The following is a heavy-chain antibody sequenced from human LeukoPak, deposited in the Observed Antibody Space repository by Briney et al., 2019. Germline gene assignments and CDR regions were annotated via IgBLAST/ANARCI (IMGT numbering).Heavy chain of an antibody. J-gene: IGHJ4*02. D-gene: IGHD2/OR15-2a*01. V-gene: IGHV3-74*01. CDR3: VSFYETY. Sequence: GGSLRLSCAASGDYWMHWVRQAPGKGLVWVSHINSDGSWTSYADSVKGRFTISKDNAKNTVYLQMNSLRAEDTAVYHCVSFYETYWGRRTLVTVSS. CDR2: INSDGSWT. CDR1: GDYW.